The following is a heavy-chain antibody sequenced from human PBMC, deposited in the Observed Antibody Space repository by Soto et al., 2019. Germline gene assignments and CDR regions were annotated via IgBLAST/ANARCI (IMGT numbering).Heavy chain of an antibody. CDR2: ISGSGGST. D-gene: IGHD6-19*01. Sequence: EVQLLESGGGLVQPGGSLRLSCAASGFTFSSYAMSWVRQAPGKGLEWVSAISGSGGSTYYADSVKGRFTISRDNSKNTLYLQMTSPRAEDTAVYYCAKDGVAVAGPTLFDYWGQGTLVTVSS. J-gene: IGHJ4*02. CDR1: GFTFSSYA. CDR3: AKDGVAVAGPTLFDY. V-gene: IGHV3-23*01.